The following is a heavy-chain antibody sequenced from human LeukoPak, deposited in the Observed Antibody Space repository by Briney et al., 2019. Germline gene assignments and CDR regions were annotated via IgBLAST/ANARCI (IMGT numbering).Heavy chain of an antibody. J-gene: IGHJ4*02. V-gene: IGHV1-2*02. D-gene: IGHD3-10*01. CDR2: INPNSGGT. Sequence: GASVKVSCKASGYTFTGYYMHWVRQAPGQGFEWMGWINPNSGGTNYAQKFQGRVTMTRDTSISTAYMELSRLRSDDTAVYYCARAHGSGSPIPDYWGQGTLVTVSS. CDR1: GYTFTGYY. CDR3: ARAHGSGSPIPDY.